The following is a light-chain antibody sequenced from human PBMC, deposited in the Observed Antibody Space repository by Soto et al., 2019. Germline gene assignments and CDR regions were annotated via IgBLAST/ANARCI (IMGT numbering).Light chain of an antibody. CDR2: GAS. CDR3: QQYDYWPPYT. V-gene: IGKV3-15*01. Sequence: EIVMTQSPATLSVSPGERAIVSCRASQSIRDKLAWYQQTPGRAPRLLIYGASIRATGVPARFSGSGSGTEFTLTISSLQSEDFAVYYCQQYDYWPPYTFGQGTKVEIK. J-gene: IGKJ2*01. CDR1: QSIRDK.